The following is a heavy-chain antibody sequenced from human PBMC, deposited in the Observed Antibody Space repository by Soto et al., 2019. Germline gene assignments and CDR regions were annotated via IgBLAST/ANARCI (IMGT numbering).Heavy chain of an antibody. CDR1: GYRFTTYW. CDR2: IYPGDSDT. J-gene: IGHJ6*02. Sequence: PGESLKISCKGSGYRFTTYWIGWVRQMPGKGLEGMVIIYPGDSDTRYSPSFQGQVTISADKSINTTYLQWSSLKASDTAIYYCARQAAAGKYYSAMDVWGQGTTVTVSS. CDR3: ARQAAAGKYYSAMDV. V-gene: IGHV5-51*01. D-gene: IGHD6-13*01.